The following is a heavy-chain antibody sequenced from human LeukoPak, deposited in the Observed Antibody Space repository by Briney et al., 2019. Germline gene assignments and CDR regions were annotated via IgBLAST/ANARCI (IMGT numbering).Heavy chain of an antibody. CDR3: ARGVSPLNHCSSTSCPSTSFDY. V-gene: IGHV1-69*13. D-gene: IGHD2-2*01. CDR2: IIPIFGTA. Sequence: GASVKVSCKASGGTFSSYAISWVRQAPGQGLEWMGGIIPIFGTANYAQKFQGRVTITADESTSTAYMELSSLRSEDTAVYYCARGVSPLNHCSSTSCPSTSFDYWGQGTLVTVSS. CDR1: GGTFSSYA. J-gene: IGHJ4*02.